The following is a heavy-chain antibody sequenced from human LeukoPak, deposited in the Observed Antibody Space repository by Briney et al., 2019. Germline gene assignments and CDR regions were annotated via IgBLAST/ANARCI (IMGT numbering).Heavy chain of an antibody. Sequence: SETLSLTCTVSGGSISSYYWSWIRQPPGKGLEWIGYIYYSGSTNYNPSLKSRVTISVDTSKNQFSLKLSSVTAADTAVYYCARALIAPAPIDYWGQGTLVTVSS. CDR2: IYYSGST. V-gene: IGHV4-59*12. D-gene: IGHD6-25*01. J-gene: IGHJ4*02. CDR3: ARALIAPAPIDY. CDR1: GGSISSYY.